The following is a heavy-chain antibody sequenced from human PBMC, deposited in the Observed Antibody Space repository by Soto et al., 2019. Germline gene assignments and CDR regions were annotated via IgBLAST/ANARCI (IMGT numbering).Heavy chain of an antibody. V-gene: IGHV3-23*01. D-gene: IGHD3-3*01. J-gene: IGHJ4*02. Sequence: GGSLRLSCAASGFTFSSYAMSWVRQAPGKGLEWVSAISGSGGSTYYADSVKGRFTISRDNSKNTLYLQMNSLRAEDTAVYYCAANMRGITIFGVVIGFDYWGQGTLVTVSS. CDR3: AANMRGITIFGVVIGFDY. CDR1: GFTFSSYA. CDR2: ISGSGGST.